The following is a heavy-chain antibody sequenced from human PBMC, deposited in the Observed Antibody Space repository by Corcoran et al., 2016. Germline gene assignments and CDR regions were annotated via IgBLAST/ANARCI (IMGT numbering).Heavy chain of an antibody. CDR2: IWYDGSNK. J-gene: IGHJ6*02. CDR3: TRDGIAARGMDV. D-gene: IGHD6-13*01. V-gene: IGHV3-33*01. CDR1: GFTFSSYG. Sequence: QVQLVESGGGVVQPGRSLRLSCAASGFTFSSYGMHWVRQAPGKGLEWVAVIWYDGSNKYYADSVKGRFTISRDNSKNTLYLQMNSLRAEDTAVYYCTRDGIAARGMDVWGQGTTVTVSS.